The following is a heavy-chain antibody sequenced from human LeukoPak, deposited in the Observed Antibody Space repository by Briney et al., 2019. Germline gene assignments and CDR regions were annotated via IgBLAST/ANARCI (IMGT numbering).Heavy chain of an antibody. V-gene: IGHV3-23*01. D-gene: IGHD6-13*01. CDR1: GFTFSSYA. Sequence: GGSLRLSCAASGFTFSSYAMSWVRQSPGKGLEWVSAISGSGGSTYYADSVKGRFTISRDNSKNTLYLQMNSLRAEDTAVYYCAKDSSSWYSFDYWGQGTLVTVSS. CDR3: AKDSSSWYSFDY. CDR2: ISGSGGST. J-gene: IGHJ4*02.